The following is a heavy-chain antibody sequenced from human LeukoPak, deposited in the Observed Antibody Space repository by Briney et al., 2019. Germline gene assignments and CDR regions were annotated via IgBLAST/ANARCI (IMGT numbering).Heavy chain of an antibody. CDR1: GFTFNTYS. Sequence: PGGSLRLSCAASGFTFNTYSMNWVRQAPGKVLEWVSSISSHSRDIYYADSVKGRFTISRDNAKNSLHLQMNSLRAEDTAGYYCARDDRDISSFRFDYWGHGILVTVSS. CDR2: ISSHSRDI. D-gene: IGHD6-6*01. J-gene: IGHJ4*01. V-gene: IGHV3-21*01. CDR3: ARDDRDISSFRFDY.